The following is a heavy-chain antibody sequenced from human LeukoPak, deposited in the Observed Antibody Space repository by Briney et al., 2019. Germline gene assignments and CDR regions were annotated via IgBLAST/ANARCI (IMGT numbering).Heavy chain of an antibody. CDR2: ISYDGSNK. CDR3: AKNPGYSGYDWDYYYYGMDV. CDR1: GFTFSSYG. V-gene: IGHV3-30*18. Sequence: PGGSLRLSCAASGFTFSSYGMHWVRQAPGKGLEWVAVISYDGSNKYYADSVKGRFTISRDNSKNTLYLQMNSLRAEDTAVYYCAKNPGYSGYDWDYYYYGMDVWGQGTTVTVSS. D-gene: IGHD5-12*01. J-gene: IGHJ6*02.